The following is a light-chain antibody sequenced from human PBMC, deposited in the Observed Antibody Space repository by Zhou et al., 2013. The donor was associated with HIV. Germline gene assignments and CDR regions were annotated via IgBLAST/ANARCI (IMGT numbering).Light chain of an antibody. CDR2: AAS. V-gene: IGKV1-17*01. CDR3: LHNGRRTPKT. Sequence: QMSQSPSSLRASVGDRVTITCRASQGIGNDVNWYQHKSGEAPRRLIYAASNLQTGVPSRFSGRGHGTDFTLTINTLQSEDFAAYFCLHNGRRTPKTFGQGTKVDIK. CDR1: QGIGND. J-gene: IGKJ1*01.